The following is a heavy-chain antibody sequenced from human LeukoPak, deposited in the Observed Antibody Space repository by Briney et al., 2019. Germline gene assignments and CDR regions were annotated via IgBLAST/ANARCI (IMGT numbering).Heavy chain of an antibody. CDR3: ARDLSSRSGDCRNINCYVGVFDI. CDR1: GGSISSYY. D-gene: IGHD2-2*01. V-gene: IGHV4-59*01. J-gene: IGHJ3*02. CDR2: IYYSGST. Sequence: SETLSLTCTVSGGSISSYYWSWIRQPPGKGLEWIGYIYYSGSTNYNPSLKSRVTISVDTSKNQFSLKLSSVTAADTAVYYCARDLSSRSGDCRNINCYVGVFDIWGQGTMVTVSS.